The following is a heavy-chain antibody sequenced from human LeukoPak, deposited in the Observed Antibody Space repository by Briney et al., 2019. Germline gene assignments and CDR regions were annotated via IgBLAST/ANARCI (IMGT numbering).Heavy chain of an antibody. CDR2: MYHSGST. Sequence: SETLSLTCTVSGYSISTGYYWGWIRQPPGKGLEWIGSMYHSGSTYYNPSLKSRVTMSADTSKNQFSLKLNSVTAADTAVYYCARAGYGDSDFDYWGQGTLVTVSS. J-gene: IGHJ4*02. CDR1: GYSISTGYY. CDR3: ARAGYGDSDFDY. D-gene: IGHD4-17*01. V-gene: IGHV4-38-2*02.